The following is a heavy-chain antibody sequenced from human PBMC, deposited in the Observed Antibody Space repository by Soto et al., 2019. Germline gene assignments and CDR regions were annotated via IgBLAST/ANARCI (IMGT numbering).Heavy chain of an antibody. CDR3: ARGPGSSRYYYYGMDV. CDR1: GGSFSGYY. V-gene: IGHV4-34*01. D-gene: IGHD6-6*01. J-gene: IGHJ6*02. CDR2: INHSGST. Sequence: PSXTLSLTCAVYGGSFSGYYCSWIIQPPGKGLEWIGEINHSGSTNYNPSLKSRVTISVDTSKNQFSLKLSSVTAADTAVYYCARGPGSSRYYYYGMDVWGQGTTVTVSS.